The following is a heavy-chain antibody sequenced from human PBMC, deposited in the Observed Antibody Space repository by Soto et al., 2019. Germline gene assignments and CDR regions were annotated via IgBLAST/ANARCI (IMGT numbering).Heavy chain of an antibody. CDR1: GFTGSNFW. CDR3: ARDFDWNLDA. V-gene: IGHV3-74*03. J-gene: IGHJ2*01. D-gene: IGHD3-9*01. Sequence: VESGGGVFQSGGSLRLSCAASGFTGSNFWMHWVRQAPGEGLVWVARINGDGSSRTYADSMKGRLTISRDNAKNMVFLDMKSLRGEDTAVYYCARDFDWNLDAWGRGTLVTVSS. CDR2: INGDGSSR.